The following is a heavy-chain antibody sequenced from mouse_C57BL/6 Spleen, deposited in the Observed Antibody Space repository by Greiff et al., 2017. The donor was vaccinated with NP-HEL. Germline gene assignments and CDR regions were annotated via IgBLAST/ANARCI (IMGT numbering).Heavy chain of an antibody. CDR3: ARNPKDGSSYRYYFDY. J-gene: IGHJ2*01. CDR1: GFSLTSYA. V-gene: IGHV2-9-1*01. D-gene: IGHD1-1*01. Sequence: VQRVESGPGLVAPSQSLSITCTVSGFSLTSYAISWVRQPPGKGLEWLGVIWTGGGTNYNSALKSRLSISKDNSKSQVFLKMNSLQTDDTARYYCARNPKDGSSYRYYFDYWGQGTTLTVSS. CDR2: IWTGGGT.